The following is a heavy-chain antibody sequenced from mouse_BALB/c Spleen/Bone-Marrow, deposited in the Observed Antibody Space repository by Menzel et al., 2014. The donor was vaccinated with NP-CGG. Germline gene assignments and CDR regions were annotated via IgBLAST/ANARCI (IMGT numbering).Heavy chain of an antibody. CDR1: GYSSTGYT. CDR2: INPYNGGT. D-gene: IGHD2-10*02. J-gene: IGHJ4*01. CDR3: ARHGYGNYVAMDY. Sequence: EVQLQQSGPELVKPGASMKISCKASGYSSTGYTMNWVKQSHGKNLEWIGHINPYNGGTSQNQKFKGKATLTVDKSSSTAYMELLSLTSEDSAVYYCARHGYGNYVAMDYWGQGTSVTVSS. V-gene: IGHV1-18*01.